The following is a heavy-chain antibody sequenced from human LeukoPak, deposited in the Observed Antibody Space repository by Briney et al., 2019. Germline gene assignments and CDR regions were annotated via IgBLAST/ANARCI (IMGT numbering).Heavy chain of an antibody. D-gene: IGHD4-23*01. J-gene: IGHJ4*02. CDR2: ISISSSYI. V-gene: IGHV3-21*01. CDR3: ARDWRDYGGNSGLVY. CDR1: GLRVSDYY. Sequence: PGGSLRLSCAASGLRVSDYYMSWVHQAPGKGLEWVSSISISSSYIYYADSVKGRFTISRDNAKNSLFLQMNSLRAEDTAIYYCARDWRDYGGNSGLVYWGQGALVTVSS.